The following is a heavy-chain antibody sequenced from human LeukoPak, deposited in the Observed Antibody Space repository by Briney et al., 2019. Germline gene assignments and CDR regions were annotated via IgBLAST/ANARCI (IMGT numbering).Heavy chain of an antibody. CDR2: INQSGIT. V-gene: IGHV4-34*01. Sequence: SETLSLTCAAYGGSFSGFYRSWIRQPPGKGLEWIGEINQSGITNYNPSLKSRITISADTSKSQFSLKVNSVTAADTAVYYCARGGTFGEPFSRYWSRGTLVTVSS. CDR1: GGSFSGFY. D-gene: IGHD3-10*01. CDR3: ARGGTFGEPFSRY. J-gene: IGHJ4*02.